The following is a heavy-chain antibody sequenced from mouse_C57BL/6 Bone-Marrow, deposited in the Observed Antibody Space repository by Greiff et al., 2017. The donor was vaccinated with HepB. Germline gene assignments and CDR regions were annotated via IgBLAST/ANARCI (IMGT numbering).Heavy chain of an antibody. Sequence: EVQLVESGPGLVKPSQSLSLTCSVTGYSITSGYYWNWIRPFPGNKLEWMGTISNDGSNNYNPSLKNRISITRATAKNQFFLKLNSVTTVDTATYYCAREEGLTGTDLDYWGQGTTLTVSA. D-gene: IGHD4-1*01. CDR2: ISNDGSN. V-gene: IGHV3-6*01. J-gene: IGHJ2*01. CDR3: AREEGLTGTDLDY. CDR1: GYSITSGYY.